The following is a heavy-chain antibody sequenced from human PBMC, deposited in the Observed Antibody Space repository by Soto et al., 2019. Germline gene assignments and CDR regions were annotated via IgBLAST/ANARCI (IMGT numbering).Heavy chain of an antibody. CDR1: GYTFTSYY. V-gene: IGHV1-46*01. Sequence: ASVKVSCKASGYTFTSYYMHWVRQAPGQGLEWMGIINPSGGSTSYAQKFQGRVTMTRDTSTSTVYMELSSLRSEDTAVYYSARAAEMATTFDAFDIWGQGTMVTVSS. CDR2: INPSGGST. J-gene: IGHJ3*02. D-gene: IGHD5-12*01. CDR3: ARAAEMATTFDAFDI.